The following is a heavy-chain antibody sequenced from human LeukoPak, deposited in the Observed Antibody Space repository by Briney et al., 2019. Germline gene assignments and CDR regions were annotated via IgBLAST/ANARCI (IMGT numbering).Heavy chain of an antibody. CDR2: IYYSGST. Sequence: SETLSLTCAVYGGSISSGGYYWSWIRQHPGKGLEWIGYIYYSGSTYYNPSLKSRVTISVDTSKNQFSLKLSSVTAADTAVYYCAREATLLTGGNPDAFDIWGQGTMVTVSS. J-gene: IGHJ3*02. V-gene: IGHV4-31*11. CDR3: AREATLLTGGNPDAFDI. CDR1: GGSISSGGYY. D-gene: IGHD4-23*01.